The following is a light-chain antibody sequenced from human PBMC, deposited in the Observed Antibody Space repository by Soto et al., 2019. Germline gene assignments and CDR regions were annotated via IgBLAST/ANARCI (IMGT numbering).Light chain of an antibody. J-gene: IGLJ1*01. CDR1: SSDVGGYNY. CDR3: SSYASSSTPYV. CDR2: DVS. Sequence: LNSPAYVTRADLQALTITRNETSSDVGGYNYVSWYQQHPGKAPKLMIYDVSYRPSGVSNRLSGSKSGNTASLTVSGLQAEDEADYYCSSYASSSTPYVFGTGTKVTVL. V-gene: IGLV2-14*03.